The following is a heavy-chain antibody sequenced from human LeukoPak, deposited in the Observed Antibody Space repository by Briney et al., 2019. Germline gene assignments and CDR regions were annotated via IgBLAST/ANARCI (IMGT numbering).Heavy chain of an antibody. V-gene: IGHV3-48*01. CDR3: ARDWPGWSAFDV. Sequence: PGGSLRLSCAASEFSFSKYKMNWVRQAPGKGLECVSHITTSGGTAYYADSVKGRFTISRDNAKNLLYLQMNSLRAEDTAVYYCARDWPGWSAFDVWGHGTMVTVSS. CDR2: ITTSGGTA. J-gene: IGHJ3*01. CDR1: EFSFSKYK. D-gene: IGHD2-15*01.